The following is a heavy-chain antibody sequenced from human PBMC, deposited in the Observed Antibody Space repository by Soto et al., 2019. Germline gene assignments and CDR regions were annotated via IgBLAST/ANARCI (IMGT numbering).Heavy chain of an antibody. J-gene: IGHJ6*03. CDR2: INAGNGNT. Sequence: ASVKVSCKASGYTFTSYAMHWVRQAPGQRLEWMGWINAGNGNTKYSQKFQGRVTITRDTSASTAYMELSSLRSEDTAVYYCARTHHYYYYMDVWGKGTTVTVSS. CDR1: GYTFTSYA. V-gene: IGHV1-3*01. CDR3: ARTHHYYYYMDV.